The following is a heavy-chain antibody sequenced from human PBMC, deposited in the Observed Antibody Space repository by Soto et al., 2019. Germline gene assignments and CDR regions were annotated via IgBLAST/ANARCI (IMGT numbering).Heavy chain of an antibody. V-gene: IGHV1-69*01. J-gene: IGHJ4*02. Sequence: QVQLVQSGAEVKKPGSSVKVSCKASGGTFSSYAISWVRQAPGQGLEWMGGIIPIFGTANYAQKFQGRVTITADESTSTAYMELSSLRSEDTAVYYCARGQSWYYYDSSGYYYGFDYWGQGTLVTVSS. D-gene: IGHD3-22*01. CDR1: GGTFSSYA. CDR3: ARGQSWYYYDSSGYYYGFDY. CDR2: IIPIFGTA.